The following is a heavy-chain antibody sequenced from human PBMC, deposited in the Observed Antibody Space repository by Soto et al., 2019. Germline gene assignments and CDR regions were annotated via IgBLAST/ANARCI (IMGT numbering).Heavy chain of an antibody. V-gene: IGHV3-11*01. CDR2: ISSSGSTI. J-gene: IGHJ4*02. D-gene: IGHD6-19*01. Sequence: GVLRLSCAASGFTFSDYYMSWIRQAPGKGLEWVSYISSSGSTIYYADSVKGRFTISRDNAKNSLYLQMNSLRAEDTAVYYCARDSRRAEPLDYWGQGTLVTVSS. CDR3: ARDSRRAEPLDY. CDR1: GFTFSDYY.